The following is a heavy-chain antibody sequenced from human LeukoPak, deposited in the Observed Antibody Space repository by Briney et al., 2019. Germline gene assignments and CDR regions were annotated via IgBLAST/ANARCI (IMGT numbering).Heavy chain of an antibody. V-gene: IGHV3-33*01. CDR1: GFTFSSYG. D-gene: IGHD6-13*01. J-gene: IGHJ4*02. CDR2: IWYDGSNK. CDR3: ARARIRSSWNFDY. Sequence: GRSLRLSCAASGFTFSSYGMHWVRQAPGKGLEWVAVIWYDGSNKYYADSVKGRFTISRDNSKNTLYLQMNSLRAEDTAVYYCARARIRSSWNFDYWGQGTLVTVSS.